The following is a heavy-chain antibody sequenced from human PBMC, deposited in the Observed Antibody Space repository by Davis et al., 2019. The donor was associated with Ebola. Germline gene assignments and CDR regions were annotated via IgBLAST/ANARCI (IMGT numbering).Heavy chain of an antibody. CDR1: GASFSGYY. V-gene: IGHV4-31*11. J-gene: IGHJ3*02. CDR2: IYYSGST. CDR3: ARSPSSHPAFDI. Sequence: PSETLSLTCAVYGASFSGYYWSWIRQHPGKGLEWIGYIYYSGSTYYNPSLKSRVTISVDTSKNQFSLKLSSVTAADTAVYYCARSPSSHPAFDIWGQGTMVTVSS.